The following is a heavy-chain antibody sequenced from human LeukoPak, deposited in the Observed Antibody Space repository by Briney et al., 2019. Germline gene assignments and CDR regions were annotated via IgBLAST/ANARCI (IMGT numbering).Heavy chain of an antibody. CDR2: IRSKAYGGTT. V-gene: IGHV3-49*03. CDR1: GFTFGDYA. J-gene: IGHJ4*02. CDR3: TRSGYDFWSGYYTPFDY. D-gene: IGHD3-3*01. Sequence: GGSLRLSCTASGFTFGDYAMSWFRQAPGKGLEWVGFIRSKAYGGTTEYAASVKGRFTISRDDSKSIAYLQMNSLKTEDTAVCYCTRSGYDFWSGYYTPFDYWGQGTLVTVSS.